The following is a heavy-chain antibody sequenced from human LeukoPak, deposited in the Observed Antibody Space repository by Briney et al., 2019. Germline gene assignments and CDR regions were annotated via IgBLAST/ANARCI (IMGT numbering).Heavy chain of an antibody. Sequence: PGGSLRLSCAASGFTFDDYGMSWVRQAPGKGLEWVSGINWNGGSTGYADSVKGRFTISRDNAKNSLYLQMNSLRAEDTALYYCARAPVTPDWSVYYYYYMDVWGKGTTVTVSS. J-gene: IGHJ6*03. CDR3: ARAPVTPDWSVYYYYYMDV. CDR1: GFTFDDYG. CDR2: INWNGGST. V-gene: IGHV3-20*04. D-gene: IGHD4-11*01.